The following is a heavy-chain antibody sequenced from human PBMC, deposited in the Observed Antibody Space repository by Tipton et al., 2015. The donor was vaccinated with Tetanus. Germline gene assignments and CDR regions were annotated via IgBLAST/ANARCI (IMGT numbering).Heavy chain of an antibody. CDR1: GGSFSGYY. CDR3: ARLSSSANDAHGFDI. Sequence: LRLSCAVYGGSFSGYYWSWIRQPPGKGLEWIGEINHSGSTNYNPALTSRVTMSVDTSMIQFSLKLRSLTDADTAVYYCARLSSSANDAHGFDIWGQGTMVTVSS. CDR2: INHSGST. D-gene: IGHD3-22*01. V-gene: IGHV4-34*01. J-gene: IGHJ3*02.